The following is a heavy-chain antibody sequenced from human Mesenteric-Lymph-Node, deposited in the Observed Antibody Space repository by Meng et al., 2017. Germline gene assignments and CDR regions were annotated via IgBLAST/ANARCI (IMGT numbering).Heavy chain of an antibody. V-gene: IGHV4-30-4*01. D-gene: IGHD4-17*01. CDR3: ARRYGASAYNWFDP. Sequence: QLQRPESGSGLAKPSQTRSLPGAVSGGSISSGDYYWSWIRQPPGKGLEWIGYIYYSGSTYYNPSLKSRVTISVDTSKNQFSLKLSSVTAADTAVYYCARRYGASAYNWFDPWGQGTLVTVSS. CDR2: IYYSGST. CDR1: GGSISSGDYY. J-gene: IGHJ5*02.